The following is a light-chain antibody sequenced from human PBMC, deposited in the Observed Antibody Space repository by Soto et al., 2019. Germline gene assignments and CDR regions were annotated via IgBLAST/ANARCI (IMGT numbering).Light chain of an antibody. CDR2: DVS. CDR1: SSVVGGYNY. J-gene: IGLJ1*01. Sequence: QSVLTQPRSVSGSPGQSVTISCTGTSSVVGGYNYVSWYHHHPGKAPKLMIYDVSKRPSGVPDRFSGSKSGNTASLTVSGLQAEDEADYYCCSYAGTYTWVFGSGTKVTVL. V-gene: IGLV2-11*01. CDR3: CSYAGTYTWV.